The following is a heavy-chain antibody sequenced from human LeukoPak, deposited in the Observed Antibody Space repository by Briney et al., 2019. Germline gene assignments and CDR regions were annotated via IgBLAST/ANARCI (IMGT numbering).Heavy chain of an antibody. J-gene: IGHJ4*02. D-gene: IGHD5-18*01. Sequence: SETLSLTCTVSGCSVSSGRYYWSWIRQPPGKGLEWIGYIYYSRSTNYNPSLKSRVTISIDTSKNQFSLKLNSVTAADTAVYFCARGLEYTSGHRPFDYWCQGTLVTVSS. CDR1: GCSVSSGRYY. CDR3: ARGLEYTSGHRPFDY. V-gene: IGHV4-61*01. CDR2: IYYSRST.